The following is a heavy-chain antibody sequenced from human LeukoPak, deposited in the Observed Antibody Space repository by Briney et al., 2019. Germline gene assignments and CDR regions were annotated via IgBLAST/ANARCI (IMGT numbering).Heavy chain of an antibody. D-gene: IGHD5-18*01. CDR1: GFTFSSYW. V-gene: IGHV3-74*01. Sequence: GGSLRLSCAASGFTFSSYWMHWVRQAPGKGLVWVSRINSDGSSTSYADSVKGRFTISRDNAKNTLYLQMNSLRAEDTAVYYCARVKRGYSYGYDYWGQGTLVTVSS. CDR3: ARVKRGYSYGYDY. J-gene: IGHJ4*02. CDR2: INSDGSST.